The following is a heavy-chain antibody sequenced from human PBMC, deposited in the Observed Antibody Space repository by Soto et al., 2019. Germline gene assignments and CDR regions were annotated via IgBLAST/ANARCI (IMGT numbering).Heavy chain of an antibody. CDR3: ARGYRQSGYSSSWVFDY. D-gene: IGHD6-13*01. CDR2: MYYSGST. CDR1: GGSINSGGYY. J-gene: IGHJ4*02. V-gene: IGHV4-31*03. Sequence: QVQLRESGPGLVKPSQTLSLTCTVSGGSINSGGYYWNWIRQHPGKGLEWIGYMYYSGSTYYKPCLRSRVIISADTSENPFCLELSSVTAADTAVYFCARGYRQSGYSSSWVFDYWGQGTLVNVSS.